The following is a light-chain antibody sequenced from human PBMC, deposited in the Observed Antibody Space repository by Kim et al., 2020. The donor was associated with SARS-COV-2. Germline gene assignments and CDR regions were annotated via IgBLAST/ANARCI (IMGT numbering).Light chain of an antibody. CDR1: QDIRNF. CDR3: QQYDDLPT. CDR2: DAS. Sequence: DIQMTQSPSSLSASVGDRVTITCQASQDIRNFLSWYQQKPGKAPQLLIYDASSIESGVPSRFSGSGFGTQFTFTISSLQPEDVAVYYCQQYDDLPTFGGGTKVDIK. V-gene: IGKV1-33*01. J-gene: IGKJ4*01.